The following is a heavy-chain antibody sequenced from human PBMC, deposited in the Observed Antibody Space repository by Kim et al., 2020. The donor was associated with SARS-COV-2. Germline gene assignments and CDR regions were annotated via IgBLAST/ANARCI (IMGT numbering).Heavy chain of an antibody. J-gene: IGHJ4*02. CDR2: IYYSGST. D-gene: IGHD1-26*01. V-gene: IGHV4-39*07. Sequence: SETLSLTCTVSGGSISSSSYYWGWIRQPPGKGLEWIGSIYYSGSTYYNPSLKSRVTISVDTSKNQFSLKLSSVTAADTAVYYCARSALGATTGPNFDYWGQGTLVTVSS. CDR3: ARSALGATTGPNFDY. CDR1: GGSISSSSYY.